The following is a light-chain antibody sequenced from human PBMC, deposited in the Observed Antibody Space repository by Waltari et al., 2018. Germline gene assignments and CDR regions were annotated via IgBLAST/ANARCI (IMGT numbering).Light chain of an antibody. CDR1: SGHSSNV. J-gene: IGLJ3*02. CDR2: VNSDGSH. Sequence: QLVLTQSPSASASLGASVKLTCTLSSGHSSNVIAWLQQRPEKGPRYLMKVNSDGSHNKGGEIPDRFSGSSAGAERYLTISSLQSEDEGDYYCQTGGHGTWVFGGGTKLTVL. V-gene: IGLV4-69*01. CDR3: QTGGHGTWV.